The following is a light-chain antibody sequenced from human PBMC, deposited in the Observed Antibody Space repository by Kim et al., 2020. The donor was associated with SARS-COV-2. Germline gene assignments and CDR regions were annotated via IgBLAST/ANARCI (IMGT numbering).Light chain of an antibody. CDR1: NSNIGKNY. V-gene: IGLV1-51*01. J-gene: IGLJ2*01. CDR2: DND. Sequence: QSVLTQPPSVSAAPGQKVTISCSGSNSNIGKNYVSWYQQLPGTAPKLLIYDNDKRHSGIPDRFSSSKSGTSATLDITGLQTGDEADYYCATWDNSLNGLVFGGGTQLTVL. CDR3: ATWDNSLNGLV.